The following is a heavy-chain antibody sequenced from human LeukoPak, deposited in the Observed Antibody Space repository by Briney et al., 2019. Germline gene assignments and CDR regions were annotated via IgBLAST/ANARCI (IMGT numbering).Heavy chain of an antibody. J-gene: IGHJ3*02. CDR2: INPSGGST. CDR1: GYTFTSYY. V-gene: IGHV1-46*01. Sequence: ASVKVSFKASGYTFTSYYKHWVRPAPGQGLAWMGIINPSGGSTSYAQKFQGRVTMTRDTSTSTVYMELSSLRSEDTAVYYCARGIAVADDAFDIWGQGTMVTVSS. D-gene: IGHD6-19*01. CDR3: ARGIAVADDAFDI.